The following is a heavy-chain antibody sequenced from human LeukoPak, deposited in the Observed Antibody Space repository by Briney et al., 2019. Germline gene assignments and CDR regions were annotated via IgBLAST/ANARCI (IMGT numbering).Heavy chain of an antibody. CDR3: ARDLTGPFDY. Sequence: GGSLRLSCAASGFTFSRYWMHWVRQAPGKGLVWVSRINEDGSITTYADSVKGRFTISRDNAKNTLYLQMNSLRAEDTAVYYCARDLTGPFDYWGQGTLVTVSS. CDR1: GFTFSRYW. J-gene: IGHJ4*02. V-gene: IGHV3-74*01. CDR2: INEDGSIT. D-gene: IGHD7-27*01.